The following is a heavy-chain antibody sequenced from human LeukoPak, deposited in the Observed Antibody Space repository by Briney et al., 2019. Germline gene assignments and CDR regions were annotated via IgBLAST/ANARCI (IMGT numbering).Heavy chain of an antibody. D-gene: IGHD5-24*01. CDR2: IYYSGST. Sequence: SETLSLTCTVSGGSISTYYWNWIRQPPGKGLEWIAYIYYSGSTNYNPSLKSRVTISVDTSKNQFSLNLSSVTAADTAVYYCARVRDGYNSGYYYYMDVWGKGTTVTVSS. J-gene: IGHJ6*03. CDR1: GGSISTYY. V-gene: IGHV4-59*01. CDR3: ARVRDGYNSGYYYYMDV.